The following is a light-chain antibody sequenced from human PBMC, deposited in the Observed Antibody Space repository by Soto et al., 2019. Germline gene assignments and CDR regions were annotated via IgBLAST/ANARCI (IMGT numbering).Light chain of an antibody. Sequence: QSVLTQPPSVSAAPGQKVTISCSGSSSNIGNNYVSWYQQLPGTAPKLLIYDNNKRPSGIPDRFSGSKSGTSATLGITGLQTGDEDDYYCGTWDSSLGGVFGTGTKLTVL. CDR3: GTWDSSLGGV. V-gene: IGLV1-51*01. CDR1: SSNIGNNY. J-gene: IGLJ1*01. CDR2: DNN.